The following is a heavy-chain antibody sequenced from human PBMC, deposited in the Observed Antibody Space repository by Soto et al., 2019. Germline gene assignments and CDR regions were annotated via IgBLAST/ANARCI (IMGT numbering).Heavy chain of an antibody. D-gene: IGHD1-26*01. V-gene: IGHV1-3*01. CDR1: GYTFTSYA. Sequence: ASVKVSCKASGYTFTSYAMHWVRQAPGQRLEWMGWINAGNGNTKYSQKFQGRVTITRDTSAGTVYMQLSSLTSEDTAVYYCARDDSGFSGSHYIDCFNYWCQGALVTVST. J-gene: IGHJ4*02. CDR2: INAGNGNT. CDR3: ARDDSGFSGSHYIDCFNY.